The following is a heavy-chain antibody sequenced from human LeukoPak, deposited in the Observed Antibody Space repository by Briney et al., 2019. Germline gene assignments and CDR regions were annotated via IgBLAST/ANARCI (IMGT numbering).Heavy chain of an antibody. CDR1: GGTFSSYA. CDR3: ARDGYYDSSGYYYVSFFDY. CDR2: IIPILGIA. V-gene: IGHV1-69*04. J-gene: IGHJ4*02. D-gene: IGHD3-22*01. Sequence: SVKVSCKASGGTFSSYAISWVRQAPGQGLEWMGRIIPILGIANYAQKFQGRVTITADKSTSTAYMELSSLRSEDTAEYYCARDGYYDSSGYYYVSFFDYWGQGTLVTVSS.